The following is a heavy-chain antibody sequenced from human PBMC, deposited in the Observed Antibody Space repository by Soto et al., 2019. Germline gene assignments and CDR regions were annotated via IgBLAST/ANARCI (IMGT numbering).Heavy chain of an antibody. CDR3: ARLKGVLRLVLDY. CDR2: ISAYNYNP. J-gene: IGHJ4*02. D-gene: IGHD3-16*01. V-gene: IGHV1-18*01. Sequence: ASVKVSCKASGYTFHNYGVNRVRQAPGHGLEWMGRISAYNYNPHYAQNFEGRVTMTTYTSTSTAYMELRSVRSDDTAIYYCARLKGVLRLVLDYWGQGSHVIVSS. CDR1: GYTFHNYG.